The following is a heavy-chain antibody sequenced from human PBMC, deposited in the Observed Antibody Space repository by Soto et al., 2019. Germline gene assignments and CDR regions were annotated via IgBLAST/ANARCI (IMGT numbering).Heavy chain of an antibody. Sequence: ESLQVCCKGSGYRSAIPCIGWVRHMPGQGLESMGITYPADSYTRYSPSFQGQVTISADKSISTAYLPWSRLKASDTAMYYCESRTKFGVVTDACCSGGKGTMGTVS. CDR2: TYPADSYT. CDR1: GYRSAIPC. J-gene: IGHJ3*02. D-gene: IGHD1-1*01. CDR3: ESRTKFGVVTDACCS. V-gene: IGHV5-51*01.